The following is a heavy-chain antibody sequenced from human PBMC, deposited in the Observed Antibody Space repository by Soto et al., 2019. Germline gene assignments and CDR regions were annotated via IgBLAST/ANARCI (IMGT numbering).Heavy chain of an antibody. CDR2: IDPNSGET. J-gene: IGHJ3*02. D-gene: IGHD3-22*01. CDR3: AREDGGHDSSGYAFNT. Sequence: QVQLVQSGAEVKKPGASVKVSCKASGYTFSAYYIHWVRQAPGQGLEWMGWIDPNSGETNFAQKFQGRVTMTRYTSISTAYMELSRLRSDDTAVYFCAREDGGHDSSGYAFNTWGQGTGVTVSS. V-gene: IGHV1-2*02. CDR1: GYTFSAYY.